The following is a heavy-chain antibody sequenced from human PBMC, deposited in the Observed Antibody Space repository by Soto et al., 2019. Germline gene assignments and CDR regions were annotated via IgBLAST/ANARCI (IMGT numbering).Heavy chain of an antibody. D-gene: IGHD6-13*01. CDR1: GFMYSNYA. CDR2: ISGNGAST. V-gene: IGHV3-23*01. CDR3: AKPSGLAAAGSAFDY. Sequence: GGSLRLSCAASGFMYSNYALSWVRQAPGKGLEWVSTISGNGASTYYADSVKGRFTISRDNSRNTLYLQMKSLRVEDTAVYYCAKPSGLAAAGSAFDYWGQGTSVTVSS. J-gene: IGHJ4*02.